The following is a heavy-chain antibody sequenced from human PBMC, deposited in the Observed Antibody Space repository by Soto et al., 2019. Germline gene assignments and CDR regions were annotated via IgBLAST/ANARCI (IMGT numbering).Heavy chain of an antibody. V-gene: IGHV3-33*01. Sequence: GGSLRLSCAASGFTFSSYGMHWVRQAPGKGLEWVAVIWYDGSNKYYADSVKGRFTISRDNSKNTLYLQMDSLRAEDTAVYYCARDLLEPRVGHFDYWGQGTLVTVSS. CDR2: IWYDGSNK. J-gene: IGHJ4*02. CDR1: GFTFSSYG. D-gene: IGHD1-1*01. CDR3: ARDLLEPRVGHFDY.